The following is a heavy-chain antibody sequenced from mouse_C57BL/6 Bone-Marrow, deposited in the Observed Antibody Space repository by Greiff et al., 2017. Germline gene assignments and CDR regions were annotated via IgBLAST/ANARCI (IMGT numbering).Heavy chain of an antibody. J-gene: IGHJ2*01. Sequence: QVQLQQPGAELVKPGASVKLSCKASGYTFTSYWMHWVKQRPGQGLEWIGMIHPNSGSTNYNEKFKSKATLTVDKSSSTAYMQLSSLTSEDSAVYYSARENDGYYDYFDYWGQGTTLTVSS. D-gene: IGHD2-3*01. CDR3: ARENDGYYDYFDY. V-gene: IGHV1-64*01. CDR2: IHPNSGST. CDR1: GYTFTSYW.